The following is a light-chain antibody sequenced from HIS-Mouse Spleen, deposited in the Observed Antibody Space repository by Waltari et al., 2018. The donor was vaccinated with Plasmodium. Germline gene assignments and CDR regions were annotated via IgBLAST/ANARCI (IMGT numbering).Light chain of an antibody. CDR2: EDS. V-gene: IGLV3-10*01. J-gene: IGLJ3*02. CDR3: YSTDSSGNHRV. Sequence: SYELTQPPSVSVSPGQTARITCAGDALHKKYAYWYQQKLGQAPVLVIYEDSKRPSGIPERFSGSSSGTMATLTISGAQVEDEADYYCYSTDSSGNHRVFGGGTKLTVL. CDR1: ALHKKY.